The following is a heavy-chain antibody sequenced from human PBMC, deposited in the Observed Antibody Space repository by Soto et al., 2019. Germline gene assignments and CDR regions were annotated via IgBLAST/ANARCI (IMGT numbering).Heavy chain of an antibody. V-gene: IGHV4-31*03. CDR3: ARLASDILTGYYTIDY. Sequence: QVQLQESGPGLVKPSQTLSLTCTVSGGSISSGGYYWGWIRQHPGRGLEWIGDIYYCGSTYYNPSLKSRVTISVDTSTNQFSLKLSSVTAADTAVYYCARLASDILTGYYTIDYWGQGTLVTVSS. J-gene: IGHJ4*02. CDR2: IYYCGST. D-gene: IGHD3-9*01. CDR1: GGSISSGGYY.